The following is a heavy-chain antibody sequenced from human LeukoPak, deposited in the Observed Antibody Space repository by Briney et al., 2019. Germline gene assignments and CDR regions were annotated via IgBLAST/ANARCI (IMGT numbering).Heavy chain of an antibody. Sequence: PGRSLRLSCAASGFTFSSYAMHWVRQAPGKGLEWVSVIYSGGSTYYADSVKGRFTISRDNSKNTLYLQMNSLRAEDTAVYYCAKHSGYSSGWYLAFDIWGQGTMVTVSS. D-gene: IGHD6-19*01. CDR2: IYSGGST. J-gene: IGHJ3*02. CDR1: GFTFSSYA. V-gene: IGHV3-66*01. CDR3: AKHSGYSSGWYLAFDI.